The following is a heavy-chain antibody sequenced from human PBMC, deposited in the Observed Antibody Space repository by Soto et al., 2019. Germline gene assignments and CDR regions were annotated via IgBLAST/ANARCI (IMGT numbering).Heavy chain of an antibody. CDR2: IYYSGST. D-gene: IGHD2-2*01. CDR3: ARGIAVVPAALGNWFDP. V-gene: IGHV4-59*01. J-gene: IGHJ5*02. CDR1: GGSISSYY. Sequence: PSETLSLTCTVSGGSISSYYWSWIRQPPGKGLEWIGYIYYSGSTNYNPSLKSRVTISVDTSKNQFSLKLSSVTAADTAVYYCARGIAVVPAALGNWFDPWGQGTLVTVSS.